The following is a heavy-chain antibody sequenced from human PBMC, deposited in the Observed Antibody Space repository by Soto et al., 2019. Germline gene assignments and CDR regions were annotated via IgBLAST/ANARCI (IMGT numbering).Heavy chain of an antibody. J-gene: IGHJ6*02. Sequence: GGSLRLSCAASGFTFSSYAMSWVRQAPGKGLEWVSAISGSGGSTYYADSVKGRFTISRDNSKNTLYLQMNSLRAEDTAVYYCAKGAARSYYYYYGMDVWGQGTTVTVSS. CDR3: AKGAARSYYYYYGMDV. D-gene: IGHD6-13*01. V-gene: IGHV3-23*01. CDR2: ISGSGGST. CDR1: GFTFSSYA.